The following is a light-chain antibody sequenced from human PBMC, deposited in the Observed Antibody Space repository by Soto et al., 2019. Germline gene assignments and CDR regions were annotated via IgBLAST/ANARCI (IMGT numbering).Light chain of an antibody. J-gene: IGLJ3*02. V-gene: IGLV8-61*01. CDR1: SGSVSTTYY. Sequence: QAVVTQEPSFSVSPGRTVTLTCGLSSGSVSTTYYPTWYQQTPGKAPRTLIYSTDTRSSGVPDRFSGSILGNKAALTITGAQADDESDYYCVLYMGRGIWVFGGGTKLTVL. CDR2: STD. CDR3: VLYMGRGIWV.